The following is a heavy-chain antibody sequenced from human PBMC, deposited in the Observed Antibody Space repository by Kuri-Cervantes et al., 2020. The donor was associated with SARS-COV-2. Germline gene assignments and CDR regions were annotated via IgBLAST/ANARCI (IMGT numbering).Heavy chain of an antibody. CDR2: IKQDGSEK. CDR1: GFTFSSYW. D-gene: IGHD3-22*01. Sequence: GESLKISCAASGFTFSSYWMSWVRQAPGKELEWVANIKQDGSEKYYVDSVKGRFTISRDNAKNSLYLQMNSLRAEDTAVYYCAREFRSFTMIVADAFDIWGQGTMVTVSS. V-gene: IGHV3-7*01. CDR3: AREFRSFTMIVADAFDI. J-gene: IGHJ3*02.